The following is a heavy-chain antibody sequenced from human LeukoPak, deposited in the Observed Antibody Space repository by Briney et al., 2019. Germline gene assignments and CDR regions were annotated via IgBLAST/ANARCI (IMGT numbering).Heavy chain of an antibody. V-gene: IGHV1-2*02. CDR2: IYPRDGST. CDR1: GYTFTSNY. Sequence: ASVKVSCKASGYTFTSNYIHWVRQAPGQGLEWMGMIYPRDGSTSYAQKFQGRVTMTRDTSISTAYMELSRLRSDDTAVYYCARDLGGILEMATIQTDYWGQGTLVTVSS. J-gene: IGHJ4*02. CDR3: ARDLGGILEMATIQTDY. D-gene: IGHD5-24*01.